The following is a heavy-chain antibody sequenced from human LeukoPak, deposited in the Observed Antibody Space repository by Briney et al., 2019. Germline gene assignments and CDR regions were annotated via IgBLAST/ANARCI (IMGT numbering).Heavy chain of an antibody. J-gene: IGHJ4*02. D-gene: IGHD1-26*01. CDR2: IWSDGSNK. V-gene: IGHV3-33*06. Sequence: GGSLRLSCAASGLTFRSYGMHWVRQAPGKGLEWVAIIWSDGSNKYYADSVKGRFTISRDNSKNTLYLQMNSLRAEDTAVYYCAKDRVRELLDYWGQGTLVTVSS. CDR3: AKDRVRELLDY. CDR1: GLTFRSYG.